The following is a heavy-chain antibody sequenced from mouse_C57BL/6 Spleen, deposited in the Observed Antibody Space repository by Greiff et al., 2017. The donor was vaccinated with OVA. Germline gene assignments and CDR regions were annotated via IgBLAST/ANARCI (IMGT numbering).Heavy chain of an antibody. CDR1: GFTFSDYG. Sequence: EVKLMESGGGLVKPGGSLKLSCAASGFTFSDYGMHWVRQAPEKGLAWVAYISSGSSTIYYADTVKGRFTISRDNAKNTLFQQMTSLRSEDTAMYYCARRYYYGSSGYCDVWGTGTTVTVSS. CDR3: ARRYYYGSSGYCDV. D-gene: IGHD1-1*01. CDR2: ISSGSSTI. V-gene: IGHV5-17*01. J-gene: IGHJ1*03.